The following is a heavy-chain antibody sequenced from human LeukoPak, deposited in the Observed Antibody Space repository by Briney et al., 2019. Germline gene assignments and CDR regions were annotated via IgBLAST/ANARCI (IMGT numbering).Heavy chain of an antibody. CDR1: GFTFSDFY. V-gene: IGHV3-11*05. CDR3: ARAANTAAGTPTLAIDY. CDR2: IPSTSSYT. D-gene: IGHD6-13*01. J-gene: IGHJ4*02. Sequence: PGGSLRLSCVASGFTFSDFYMSWLRPAPGKGLVWVSYIPSTSSYTSYADSVKGRFTISRDNAKNSLYLQMSSLRAEDTAVYYCARAANTAAGTPTLAIDYWGQGTLVTVSS.